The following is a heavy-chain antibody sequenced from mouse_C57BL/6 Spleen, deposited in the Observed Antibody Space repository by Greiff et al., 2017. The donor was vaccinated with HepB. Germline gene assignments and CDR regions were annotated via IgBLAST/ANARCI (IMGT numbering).Heavy chain of an antibody. CDR3: ARDGSSYEWFAY. V-gene: IGHV1-80*01. Sequence: QVQLKQSGAELVKPGASVKISCKASGYAFSSYWMNWVKQRPGKGLEWIGQIYPGDGDTNYNGKFKGKATLTADKSSSTAYMQLSSLTSEDSAVYFCARDGSSYEWFAYWGQGTLVTVSA. D-gene: IGHD1-1*01. J-gene: IGHJ3*01. CDR2: IYPGDGDT. CDR1: GYAFSSYW.